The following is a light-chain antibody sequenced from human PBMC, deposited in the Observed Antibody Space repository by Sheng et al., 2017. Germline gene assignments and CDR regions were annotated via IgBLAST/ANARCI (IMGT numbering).Light chain of an antibody. Sequence: SSDLTQPLSVSVLPRTDGQDHLLWRCTVQSNMLYWYQTKTRPGPSVVIYKDTERPSGIPERLSASSSGTTVTLTITDAQPEDEADYHCLSADGSVSYPVFGGGTTLT. CDR1: TVQSN. V-gene: IGLV3-25*03. J-gene: IGLJ2*01. CDR2: KDT. CDR3: LSADGSVSYPV.